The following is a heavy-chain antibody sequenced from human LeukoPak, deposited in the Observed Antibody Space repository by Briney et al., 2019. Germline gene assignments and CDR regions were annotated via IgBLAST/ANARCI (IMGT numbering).Heavy chain of an antibody. V-gene: IGHV1-46*01. CDR2: ISPSGGST. J-gene: IGHJ4*02. Sequence: ASVKVSCKAFGYTFTSNYMHWVRQAPGQGPEWMGVISPSGGSTTYAQKFQGRVTLTRDMSTSTDYLELSSLRSEDTAVYYCARDPRRYYYDSSGYYWNYWGQGTLVTVSS. CDR1: GYTFTSNY. CDR3: ARDPRRYYYDSSGYYWNY. D-gene: IGHD3-22*01.